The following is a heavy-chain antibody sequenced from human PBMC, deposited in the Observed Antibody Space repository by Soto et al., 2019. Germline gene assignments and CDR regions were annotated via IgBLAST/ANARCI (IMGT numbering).Heavy chain of an antibody. CDR3: ARLSTGSCTKKPCQHYFGIDV. Sequence: GESLKISCQASGYTFSAFWITWVRQMPGKGLEWMATIDPRDSYSNYSLSFQGHVTISADKSIGPAYLHWSTLEASDTAIYYCARLSTGSCTKKPCQHYFGIDVSGQGTTVTVSS. D-gene: IGHD2-8*01. J-gene: IGHJ6*02. V-gene: IGHV5-10-1*01. CDR2: IDPRDSYS. CDR1: GYTFSAFW.